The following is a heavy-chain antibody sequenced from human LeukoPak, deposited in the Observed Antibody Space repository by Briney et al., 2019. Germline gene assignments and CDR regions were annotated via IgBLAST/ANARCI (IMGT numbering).Heavy chain of an antibody. CDR3: AKAELLPYYDFLGFDY. Sequence: PGGSLRLSCAASGFTFSSYGMHWVRQAPGKGLEWVAVISYDGSDKYYADSVKGRFTISRDNSKNTLFVQMNSLGAEDTAVYYCAKAELLPYYDFLGFDYWGQGTLVTVSS. V-gene: IGHV3-30*18. CDR2: ISYDGSDK. CDR1: GFTFSSYG. J-gene: IGHJ4*02. D-gene: IGHD3-3*01.